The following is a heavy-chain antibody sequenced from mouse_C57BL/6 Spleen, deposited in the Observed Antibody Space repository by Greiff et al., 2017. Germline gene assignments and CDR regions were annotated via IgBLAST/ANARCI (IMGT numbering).Heavy chain of an antibody. Sequence: QVQLQQPGAELVKPGASVKLSCKASGYTFTSYWMQWVKQRPGQGLEWIGEIDPSDSCTNYNQKFKGKATLTVDTSSSTAYMQLSSLTSEDSAVYYCGRRPLHYCGLAYWGQGTLVTVSA. CDR2: IDPSDSCT. CDR3: GRRPLHYCGLAY. D-gene: IGHD1-1*01. CDR1: GYTFTSYW. J-gene: IGHJ3*01. V-gene: IGHV1-50*01.